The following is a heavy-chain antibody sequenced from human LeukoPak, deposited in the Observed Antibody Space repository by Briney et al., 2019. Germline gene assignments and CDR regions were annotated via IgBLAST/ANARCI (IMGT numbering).Heavy chain of an antibody. CDR2: IYTSGST. V-gene: IGHV4-4*07. CDR3: ARRYCSSTSCPIDY. J-gene: IGHJ4*02. Sequence: PSETLSLTCTVSGGSISSYYWSWIRQPAGKGLERIGRIYTSGSTNYNPSLKSRVTMSVGTSKNQFSLKLSSVTAADTAVYYCARRYCSSTSCPIDYWGQGTLVTVSS. CDR1: GGSISSYY. D-gene: IGHD2-2*01.